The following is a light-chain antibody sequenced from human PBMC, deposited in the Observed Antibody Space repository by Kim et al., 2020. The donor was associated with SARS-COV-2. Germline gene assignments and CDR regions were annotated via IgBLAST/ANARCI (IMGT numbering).Light chain of an antibody. CDR2: DAS. CDR1: QSIRSN. CDR3: QQYNNWPRT. V-gene: IGKV3-15*01. J-gene: IGKJ1*01. Sequence: VSPGERVTLSCTASQSIRSNLAWYQQRPGQAPRLLISDASTRATGFPDRFSGGGSGTDFTLTISSLQSEDFAVYYCQQYNNWPRTFGQGTKVDIK.